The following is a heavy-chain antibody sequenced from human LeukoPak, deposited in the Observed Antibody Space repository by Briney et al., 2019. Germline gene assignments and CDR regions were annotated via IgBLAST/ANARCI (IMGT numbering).Heavy chain of an antibody. Sequence: GGSLRLSCTASGFTFGDYAMSWVRQAPGKGLEWVGFIRSKAYGGTTEYAASVKGRFTISRDDSKSIAYLQMNSLNTEDTAVYYCTRDHYYFDYWGQGTLVTVSS. CDR3: TRDHYYFDY. V-gene: IGHV3-49*04. CDR2: IRSKAYGGTT. CDR1: GFTFGDYA. J-gene: IGHJ4*02.